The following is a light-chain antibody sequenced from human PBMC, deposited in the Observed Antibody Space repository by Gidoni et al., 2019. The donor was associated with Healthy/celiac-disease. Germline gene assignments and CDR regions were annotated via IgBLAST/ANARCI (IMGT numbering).Light chain of an antibody. CDR3: QQYDTLPYT. CDR2: DAS. CDR1: QDISNC. Sequence: GDRVTITCQASQDISNCLNWYQQKPGEAPKLLIYDASNLETGVPSRFSGSGSGTHFTFSISSLQPEGIATYYCQQYDTLPYTFGQGTNLEIK. V-gene: IGKV1-33*01. J-gene: IGKJ2*01.